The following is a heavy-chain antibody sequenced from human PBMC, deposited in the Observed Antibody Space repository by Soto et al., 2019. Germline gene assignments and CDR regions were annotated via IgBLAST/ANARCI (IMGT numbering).Heavy chain of an antibody. CDR1: GGTFSSYA. J-gene: IGHJ4*02. Sequence: GASVKVSCKASGGTFSSYAISWVRQAPGHGLEWMGGIIPIFGTANYAQKFQGRVTITADESTSTAYMELSSLRSEDTAVYYCARYFARYGTFGDWGQGILVTVAS. CDR2: IIPIFGTA. D-gene: IGHD5-18*01. V-gene: IGHV1-69*13. CDR3: ARYFARYGTFGD.